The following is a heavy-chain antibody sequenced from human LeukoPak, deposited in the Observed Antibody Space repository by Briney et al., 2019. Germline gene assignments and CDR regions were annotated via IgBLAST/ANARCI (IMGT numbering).Heavy chain of an antibody. CDR2: TSANGGST. J-gene: IGHJ4*02. Sequence: GGSLRLSCSASGFTFSTYAMHWVRQAPGKGLEYVSATSANGGSTHYADSVKGRFTISRDNSKNTLYLQMSSLRAEDTAVYYCVKNGESVDGINHYYFDCWGQGTLVTVSS. CDR3: VKNGESVDGINHYYFDC. CDR1: GFTFSTYA. D-gene: IGHD6-19*01. V-gene: IGHV3-64D*09.